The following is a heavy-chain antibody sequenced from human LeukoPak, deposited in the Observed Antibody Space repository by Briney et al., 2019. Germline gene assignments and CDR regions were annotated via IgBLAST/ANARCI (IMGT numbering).Heavy chain of an antibody. D-gene: IGHD3-3*01. CDR2: IYTSGST. J-gene: IGHJ5*02. Sequence: PSETLSLTCTVSGNSISSGDNYWSWIRQPAGKGLEWIGRIYTSGSTNYNPSLKSRVTISGDTSKNQFSLRLSSVTAADTAVYYCARGKTGSITIFGVVPSRGNWFDPWGQGTLVTVSS. CDR3: ARGKTGSITIFGVVPSRGNWFDP. CDR1: GNSISSGDNY. V-gene: IGHV4-61*02.